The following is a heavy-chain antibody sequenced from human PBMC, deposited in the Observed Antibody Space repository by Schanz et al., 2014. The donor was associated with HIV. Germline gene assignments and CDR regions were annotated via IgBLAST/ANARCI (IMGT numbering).Heavy chain of an antibody. J-gene: IGHJ3*02. Sequence: QVQLVQSGAEVKKPGASVMVSCKASGYTFTSYDINWVRQVPGQGLEWMGWMNPKSGNTGYAHKFQGRVTMTRNTSINTAYMELTSLRSDDTAMYYCARGLKDSSSSEAFHIWGQGTMVTVSS. D-gene: IGHD6-6*01. CDR1: GYTFTSYD. CDR2: MNPKSGNT. V-gene: IGHV1-8*01. CDR3: ARGLKDSSSSEAFHI.